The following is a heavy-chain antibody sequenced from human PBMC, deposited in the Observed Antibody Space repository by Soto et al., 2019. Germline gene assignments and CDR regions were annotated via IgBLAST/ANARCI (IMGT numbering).Heavy chain of an antibody. Sequence: KPSETLSLTCAVSGGSISSSNWWSWVRQPPGKGLEWIGEIYHSGSTNYNPSLKSRVTISVDTSKNQFSLKLSSVTAADTAVYYCARDCTSTTCYLYYYGMDVWGQGTTVTVSS. V-gene: IGHV4-4*02. J-gene: IGHJ6*02. D-gene: IGHD2-2*01. CDR3: ARDCTSTTCYLYYYGMDV. CDR2: IYHSGST. CDR1: GGSISSSNW.